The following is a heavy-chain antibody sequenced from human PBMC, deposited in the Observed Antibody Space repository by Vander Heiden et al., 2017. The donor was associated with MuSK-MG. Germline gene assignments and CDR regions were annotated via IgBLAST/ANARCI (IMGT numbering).Heavy chain of an antibody. CDR3: ARDRYYGSGSYYGDFDY. CDR2: ISSNSSYI. V-gene: IGHV3-21*05. J-gene: IGHJ4*02. CDR1: ALTFGSYG. Sequence: EVQLVESGVGLVNPGGVPTLSCAASALTFGSYGKNWVRQAQGKGLGWVSCISSNSSYINYADSVKGRLTITRDNAKNSLYLQMNSLRAEDTAVYYCARDRYYGSGSYYGDFDYWGQGTLVTVSS. D-gene: IGHD3-10*01.